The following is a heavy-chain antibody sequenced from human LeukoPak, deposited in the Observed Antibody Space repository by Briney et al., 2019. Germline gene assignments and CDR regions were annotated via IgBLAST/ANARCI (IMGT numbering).Heavy chain of an antibody. J-gene: IGHJ4*02. CDR3: MTDVLWDPAGY. D-gene: IGHD2-8*01. CDR1: GFTFSEAW. V-gene: IGHV3-15*01. Sequence: TGGSLRLSRAASGFTFSEAWMSWVRQAPGKGLEWVGRIKSKADGATIDYAAPVKGRFTISRDDSENTLYLQMSRLKTEDTAVYYCMTDVLWDPAGYWGQGTLVTVSS. CDR2: IKSKADGATI.